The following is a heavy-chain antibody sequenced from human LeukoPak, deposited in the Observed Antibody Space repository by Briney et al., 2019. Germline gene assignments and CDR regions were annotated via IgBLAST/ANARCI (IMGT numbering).Heavy chain of an antibody. CDR3: AKADLGYSGYDLIWFDP. D-gene: IGHD5-12*01. CDR1: GGSISSYY. CDR2: IYTSGNT. V-gene: IGHV4-4*09. Sequence: SETLSLTCTVSGGSISSYYWSWIRQPPGKGLEWIGYIYTSGNTNYNPSLKSRVTISVDTSKNQFSLKLSSVTAADTAVYYCAKADLGYSGYDLIWFDPWGQGTLVTVSS. J-gene: IGHJ5*02.